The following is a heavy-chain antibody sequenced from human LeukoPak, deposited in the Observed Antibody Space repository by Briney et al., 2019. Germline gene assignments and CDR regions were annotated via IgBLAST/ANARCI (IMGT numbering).Heavy chain of an antibody. CDR2: IIPIFGTA. CDR3: ARGVGYYDSSGYYYGWYFDY. Sequence: ASVKVSCKASGGTFNSYAISWVRQAPGQGLEWMGRIIPIFGTANYAQKFQGRVTITTDESTSTAYMELSSLRSEDTAVYYCARGVGYYDSSGYYYGWYFDYWGREPWSPSPQ. D-gene: IGHD3-22*01. J-gene: IGHJ4*02. CDR1: GGTFNSYA. V-gene: IGHV1-69*05.